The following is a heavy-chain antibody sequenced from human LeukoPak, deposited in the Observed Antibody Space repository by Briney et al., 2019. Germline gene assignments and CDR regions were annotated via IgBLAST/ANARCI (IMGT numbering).Heavy chain of an antibody. CDR2: IHTSGST. CDR3: AREGSMTARPFVSIDY. D-gene: IGHD6-6*01. CDR1: GGSISSYY. V-gene: IGHV4-4*07. J-gene: IGHJ4*02. Sequence: SETLSLTCTVSGGSISSYYWSWIRQPAGKGLQWIGRIHTSGSTDYNPSLGSRVTMSVDTSKNQFSLNLSSVTAADTAVYYCAREGSMTARPFVSIDYWGQGTLVTVSS.